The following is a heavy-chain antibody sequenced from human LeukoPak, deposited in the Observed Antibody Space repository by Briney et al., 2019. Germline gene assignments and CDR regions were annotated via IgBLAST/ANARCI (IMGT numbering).Heavy chain of an antibody. Sequence: GASVKVSCKASGGTFSSYAISWVRQAPGQGLEWMGGIIPIFGTANYAQKFQGRVTITADKSTSTAYMELSSPRSEDTAVYYCARERAEGYCSGGSCYDAFDYWGQGTLVTVSS. CDR3: ARERAEGYCSGGSCYDAFDY. D-gene: IGHD2-15*01. V-gene: IGHV1-69*06. CDR1: GGTFSSYA. J-gene: IGHJ4*02. CDR2: IIPIFGTA.